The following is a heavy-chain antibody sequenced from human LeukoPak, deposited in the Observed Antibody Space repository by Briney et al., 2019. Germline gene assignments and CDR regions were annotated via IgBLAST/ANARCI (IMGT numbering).Heavy chain of an antibody. V-gene: IGHV3-43D*03. J-gene: IGHJ4*02. CDR2: VNRDGGTT. CDR3: VKDIGPVTSSPRFDY. CDR1: GFTFDDYA. Sequence: GGSLRLSCAASGFTFDDYAMHWVRQAPGKGLEWVSLVNRDGGTTYYADSVKGRFTISRDNNKNSLYLQMNSLRLEDTALYYCVKDIGPVTSSPRFDYWGQGTLVTVSS. D-gene: IGHD2-2*01.